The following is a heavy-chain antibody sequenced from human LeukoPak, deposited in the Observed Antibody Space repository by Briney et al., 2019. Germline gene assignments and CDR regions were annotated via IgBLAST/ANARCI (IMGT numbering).Heavy chain of an antibody. V-gene: IGHV1-69*05. CDR1: GGTFNSYS. D-gene: IGHD2-15*01. CDR3: ARVTLDNTPPYFSYMDV. J-gene: IGHJ6*03. Sequence: GSSVKVSCTASGGTFNSYSISWVRQAPGQGLEWMGGIIPVFGTPNYAQKFQGRVTITTDESTSTVYMEVSSLRSVDTAVYYCARVTLDNTPPYFSYMDVWGKGTTVTVSS. CDR2: IIPVFGTP.